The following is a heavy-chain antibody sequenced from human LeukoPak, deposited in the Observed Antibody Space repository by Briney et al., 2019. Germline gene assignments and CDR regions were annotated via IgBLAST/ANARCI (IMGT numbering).Heavy chain of an antibody. Sequence: PGGSLRLSCAASGFTFSNYAMSWVRQAPGKGLEWVANIKQDGIEKYCMDSVKGRFTISRDNAKNSLYLQMNSLRAEDTAVYYCARGYNGANWFDPWGQGTLVTVSS. CDR2: IKQDGIEK. CDR1: GFTFSNYA. V-gene: IGHV3-7*05. J-gene: IGHJ5*02. CDR3: ARGYNGANWFDP. D-gene: IGHD1-14*01.